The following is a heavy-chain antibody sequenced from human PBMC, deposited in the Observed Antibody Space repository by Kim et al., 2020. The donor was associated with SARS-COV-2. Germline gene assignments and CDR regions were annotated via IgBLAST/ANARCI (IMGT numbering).Heavy chain of an antibody. Sequence: SETLSLTCAVYGGSFSGYYWSWIRPPPGKGLEWIGEINHSGSTNYNPSLKSRVTISVDTSKNQFSLKLSSVTAADTAVYYCARGERKEQWLVLGGWFDPWGQGTLVTVSS. CDR2: INHSGST. D-gene: IGHD6-19*01. CDR1: GGSFSGYY. CDR3: ARGERKEQWLVLGGWFDP. V-gene: IGHV4-34*01. J-gene: IGHJ5*02.